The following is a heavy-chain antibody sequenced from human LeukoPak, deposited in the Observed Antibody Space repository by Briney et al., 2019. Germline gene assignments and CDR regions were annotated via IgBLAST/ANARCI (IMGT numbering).Heavy chain of an antibody. CDR1: GFTFSSYS. J-gene: IGHJ4*02. CDR2: ISSSSSTI. V-gene: IGHV3-48*04. D-gene: IGHD6-19*01. CDR3: ARESRQWLVLGGVDY. Sequence: PGGSLRLSCAASGFTFSSYSMNWVRQAPGKGLEWVSYISSSSSTIYYADSVKGRFTISRDNAKNSLYLQMNSLRAEDTAVYYCARESRQWLVLGGVDYWGQGTLVTVSS.